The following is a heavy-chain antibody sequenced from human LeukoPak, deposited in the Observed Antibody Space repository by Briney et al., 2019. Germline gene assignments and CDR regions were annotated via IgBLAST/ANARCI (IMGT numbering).Heavy chain of an antibody. Sequence: GGSLRLSCAVSGITLSNYGMSWVRQAPGRGLEWVAGISGSGGGTRYADSVKGRFTISRDNAKNTLYLQVNSLRAEDTAVYFCAKRGVVIRVILVGFHKEAYYCESWGQGALVTVSS. J-gene: IGHJ4*02. CDR2: ISGSGGGT. V-gene: IGHV3-23*01. CDR3: AKRGVVIRVILVGFHKEAYYCES. CDR1: GITLSNYG. D-gene: IGHD3/OR15-3a*01.